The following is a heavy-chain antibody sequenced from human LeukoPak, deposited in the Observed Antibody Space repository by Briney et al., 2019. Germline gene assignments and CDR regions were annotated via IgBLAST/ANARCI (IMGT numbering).Heavy chain of an antibody. D-gene: IGHD2/OR15-2a*01. Sequence: SETLSLTCTVSGGSISSYYWSWIRQPPGKGLEWIGYIYYTGSTYYNPSLKSRVTISVDTSKNQFSLKLSSVTAADTAVYYCARDTSTGYFDYWGQGTLVTVSS. V-gene: IGHV4-59*12. CDR1: GGSISSYY. CDR2: IYYTGST. J-gene: IGHJ4*02. CDR3: ARDTSTGYFDY.